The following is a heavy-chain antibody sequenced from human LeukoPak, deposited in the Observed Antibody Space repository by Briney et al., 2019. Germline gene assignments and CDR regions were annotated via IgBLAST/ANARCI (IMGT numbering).Heavy chain of an antibody. J-gene: IGHJ3*02. V-gene: IGHV3-23*01. Sequence: ETLSLTCTVSGGSISSYYWSWVRQAPGKGLEWVSAISGSGGSTYYADSVKGRFTISRDNSKNTLYLQMNSLRAEDTAVYYCAKDLDVLPGRSAFDIWGQGTMVTVSS. CDR3: AKDLDVLPGRSAFDI. CDR1: GGSISSYY. CDR2: ISGSGGST. D-gene: IGHD2-8*01.